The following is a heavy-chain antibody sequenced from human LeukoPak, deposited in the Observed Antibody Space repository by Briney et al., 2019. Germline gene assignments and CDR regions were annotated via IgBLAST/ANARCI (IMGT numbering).Heavy chain of an antibody. V-gene: IGHV4-39*02. D-gene: IGHD3-3*01. CDR3: ARRLAIFGVVTTLFDY. Sequence: SETLSLTCIVSGGSISSSNYNWDWIRQPPGKGLEWIGSIYYSGSTHYNPSLKSRVTLSADTSKNHLFLRLSSVTAADTAVYFCARRLAIFGVVTTLFDYWGQGTLVTVSS. CDR2: IYYSGST. CDR1: GGSISSSNYN. J-gene: IGHJ4*02.